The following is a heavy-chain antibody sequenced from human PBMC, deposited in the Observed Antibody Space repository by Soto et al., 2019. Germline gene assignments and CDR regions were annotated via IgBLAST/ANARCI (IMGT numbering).Heavy chain of an antibody. CDR2: INPSGGST. CDR3: ARQARYCTNGVCSAYGMDV. CDR1: GYTFTSYY. Sequence: QVQLVQSGAEVKKPGASVKVSCKASGYTFTSYYMLWVRQAPGQGLEWMGIINPSGGSTSYAQKFQGRVTMTRDTSTSTVYMELSSLRSEDTAVYYCARQARYCTNGVCSAYGMDVWGQGTTVTVSS. J-gene: IGHJ6*02. V-gene: IGHV1-46*01. D-gene: IGHD2-8*01.